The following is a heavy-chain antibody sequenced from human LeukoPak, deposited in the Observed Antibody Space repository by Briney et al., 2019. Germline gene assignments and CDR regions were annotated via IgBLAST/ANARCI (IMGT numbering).Heavy chain of an antibody. CDR3: ARTPVGESFYDY. Sequence: ASVKVSCKASGYTFTGYYMHWVRQAPGQGLEWMGGINPNSGGTKYAQKFQGRVTMTRDTSISTAYMELSRLRSDDTAVYYCARTPVGESFYDYWGQGTLVTVSS. J-gene: IGHJ4*02. D-gene: IGHD3-10*01. CDR1: GYTFTGYY. CDR2: INPNSGGT. V-gene: IGHV1-2*02.